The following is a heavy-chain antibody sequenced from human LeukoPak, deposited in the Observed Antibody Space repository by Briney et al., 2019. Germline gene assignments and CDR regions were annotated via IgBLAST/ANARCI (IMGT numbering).Heavy chain of an antibody. V-gene: IGHV3-9*01. J-gene: IGHJ4*02. CDR1: GFTFDDYA. Sequence: GGSLRLSCAASGFTFDDYAMHWVRQAPGKGLEWVSGISWNSGSIGYADSVKGRFTISRDNAKNSLYLQMNSLRAEDTAVYYCAKDRGYDSSGLDYWGQGTLVTVSS. D-gene: IGHD3-22*01. CDR3: AKDRGYDSSGLDY. CDR2: ISWNSGSI.